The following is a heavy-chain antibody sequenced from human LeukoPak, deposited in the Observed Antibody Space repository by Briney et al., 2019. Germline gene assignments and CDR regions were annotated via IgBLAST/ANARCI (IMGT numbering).Heavy chain of an antibody. CDR3: ARAPGGTQASSGYFDY. V-gene: IGHV3-53*01. Sequence: PGGSLRLSCAASGFAVSGNYMSWVRQAPGKGLEWVSVIYSDGRTYYADSVKGRFTISRDNSKNTLYLQMNSLRAEDTAVYYCARAPGGTQASSGYFDYWGQGTLVTVSS. J-gene: IGHJ4*02. D-gene: IGHD3-22*01. CDR2: IYSDGRT. CDR1: GFAVSGNY.